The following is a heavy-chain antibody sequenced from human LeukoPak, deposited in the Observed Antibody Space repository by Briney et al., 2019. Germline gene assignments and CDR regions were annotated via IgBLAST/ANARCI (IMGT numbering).Heavy chain of an antibody. CDR1: GGTFSSYA. CDR2: IIPIFGTA. D-gene: IGHD4-11*01. J-gene: IGHJ4*02. CDR3: ARQTVTTFESYFDY. Sequence: GASVKVSCKAPGGTFSSYAISWVRQAPGRGLEWMGGIIPIFGTANYAQKFQGRVTITADESTSTAYMELSSLRSEDTAVYYCARQTVTTFESYFDYWGQGTLVTVSS. V-gene: IGHV1-69*13.